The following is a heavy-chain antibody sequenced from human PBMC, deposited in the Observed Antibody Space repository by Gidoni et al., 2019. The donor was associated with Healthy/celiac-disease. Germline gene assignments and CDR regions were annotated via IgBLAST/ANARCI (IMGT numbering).Heavy chain of an antibody. Sequence: QVQLQESGPGLVKPSQTLSLTCTVSGGSISSGDYYWSWIRQPPGKGLEWIGYLYYSGSTYYNPSLKSRVTISVDTSKNQFSLKLSSVTAADTAVYYCARAGGTVVVVPAAIGSRYFDLWGRGTLVTVSS. CDR2: LYYSGST. V-gene: IGHV4-30-4*01. CDR3: ARAGGTVVVVPAAIGSRYFDL. CDR1: GGSISSGDYY. D-gene: IGHD2-2*02. J-gene: IGHJ2*01.